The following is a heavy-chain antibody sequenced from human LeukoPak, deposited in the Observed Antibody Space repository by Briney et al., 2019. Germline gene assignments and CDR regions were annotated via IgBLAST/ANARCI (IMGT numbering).Heavy chain of an antibody. CDR2: VFRDGST. Sequence: GGSLRLSCAASGFAVNSYYMSWVRQAPGKGLDWVSAVFRDGSTSHADSVKGRFTISRDNSRNTVYLQMNSLRAEDTAVYYCATETWEDWGQGTLVTVSS. D-gene: IGHD1-26*01. CDR1: GFAVNSYY. V-gene: IGHV3-53*01. CDR3: ATETWED. J-gene: IGHJ4*02.